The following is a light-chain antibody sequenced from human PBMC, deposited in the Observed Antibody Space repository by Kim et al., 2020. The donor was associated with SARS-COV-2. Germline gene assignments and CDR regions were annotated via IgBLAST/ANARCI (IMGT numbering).Light chain of an antibody. CDR1: QSINNW. CDR2: MAS. CDR3: LQDNSYPLT. V-gene: IGKV1-5*03. Sequence: DIQMTQSPSTLSASVGDRVTITCRASQSINNWLAWYQQKPGKAPKLLIYMASTLESGVPSRFSGSGSGTEFTLTISSLQPDDFATYFCLQDNSYPLTFGKGTQVDIK. J-gene: IGKJ3*01.